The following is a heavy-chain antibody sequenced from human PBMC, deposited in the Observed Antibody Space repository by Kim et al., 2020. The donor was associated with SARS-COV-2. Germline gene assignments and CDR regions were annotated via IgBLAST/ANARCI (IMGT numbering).Heavy chain of an antibody. J-gene: IGHJ6*02. V-gene: IGHV3-48*02. CDR3: ARVFSPHHYGMDV. Sequence: ADSVKGRFTISRDNANNSLYLQMNSLRDEDTAVYCCARVFSPHHYGMDVWGQGTTVTVSS. D-gene: IGHD3-3*01.